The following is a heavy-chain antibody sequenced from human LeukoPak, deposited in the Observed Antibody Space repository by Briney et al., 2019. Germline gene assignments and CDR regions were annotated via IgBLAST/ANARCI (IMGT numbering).Heavy chain of an antibody. J-gene: IGHJ4*02. V-gene: IGHV4-30-2*01. Sequence: SQTLSPTCAVSGGSISSGGYSWSWIRQPPGKGLEWIGYIYHSGSTYYNPSLKSRVTISVDRSKNQFSLKLSSVTAADTAVYYCARVVVQLWSQFDYWGQGTLVTVSS. D-gene: IGHD5-18*01. CDR3: ARVVVQLWSQFDY. CDR1: GGSISSGGYS. CDR2: IYHSGST.